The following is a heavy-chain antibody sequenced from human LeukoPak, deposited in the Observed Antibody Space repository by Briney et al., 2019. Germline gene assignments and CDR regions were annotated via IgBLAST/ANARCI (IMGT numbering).Heavy chain of an antibody. CDR2: IKQDRSEK. CDR3: AREGYSWYDGDYYYYMDV. V-gene: IGHV3-7*01. CDR1: GFTFSSYE. Sequence: GGSLRLSCAASGFTFSSYEMNWVRQAPGKGLELVANIKQDRSEKYYVDSVKGRFTISRDNAKNSLYLQMNSLRAEDTAVYYCAREGYSWYDGDYYYYMDVWGKGTTVTVSS. J-gene: IGHJ6*03. D-gene: IGHD1-1*01.